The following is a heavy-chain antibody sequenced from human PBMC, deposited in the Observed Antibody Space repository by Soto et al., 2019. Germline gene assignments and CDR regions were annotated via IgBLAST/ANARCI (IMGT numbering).Heavy chain of an antibody. CDR2: IYHGGAT. D-gene: IGHD6-6*01. CDR1: GGSIRGHYW. V-gene: IGHV4-4*02. Sequence: QVQLQESGPGLLKPSGTLSLTCAVSGGSIRGHYWWSWVRQTPRKGLEWIGEIYHGGATNYNPSLKRRLTISTDESKTQLSLKLSSVTAADTAVYYCAHQTSSYTLDVWGQGPTVTVSS. J-gene: IGHJ6*02. CDR3: AHQTSSYTLDV.